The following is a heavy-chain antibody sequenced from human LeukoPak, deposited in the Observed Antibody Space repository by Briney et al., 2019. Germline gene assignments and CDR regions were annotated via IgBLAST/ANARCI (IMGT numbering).Heavy chain of an antibody. CDR2: ISSSGSTI. J-gene: IGHJ6*02. V-gene: IGHV3-48*03. D-gene: IGHD2-8*01. CDR3: AAILGYCTNGVRYTGYYGMDV. Sequence: GGSLRLSCAASGFTFSSYEMNWVRQAPGKGLEWVSYISSSGSTIYYADSVKGRFTISRDNAKNSLYLQMNSLRAEDTAVYYCAAILGYCTNGVRYTGYYGMDVWGQGTTVTVSS. CDR1: GFTFSSYE.